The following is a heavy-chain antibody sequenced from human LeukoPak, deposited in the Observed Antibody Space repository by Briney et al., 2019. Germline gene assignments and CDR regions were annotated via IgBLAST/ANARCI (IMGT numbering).Heavy chain of an antibody. D-gene: IGHD7-27*01. V-gene: IGHV1-69-2*01. Sequence: ASVKVSCKVSGYTFTDYYMHWVQQAPGKGLEWMGLVDPEDGETIYAEKFQGRVTITADTSTDTAYMELSSLRFEDTAVYYCATVGRWGSRADYWGQGTLVTVSS. CDR2: VDPEDGET. CDR1: GYTFTDYY. CDR3: ATVGRWGSRADY. J-gene: IGHJ4*02.